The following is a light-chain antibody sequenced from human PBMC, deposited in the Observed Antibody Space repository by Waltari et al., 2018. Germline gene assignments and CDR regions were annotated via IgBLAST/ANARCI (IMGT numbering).Light chain of an antibody. CDR2: FQSDSDK. V-gene: IGLV5-39*01. CDR1: SGINVGTYR. CDR3: AIWYSSAWV. J-gene: IGLJ2*01. Sequence: QPVLTQPTSLSASPDASARFPCTLHSGINVGTYRIYWYQQKPGSLPRYLLRFQSDSDKQQGSGVPIRFSGSKEPSTNAGLLLISGLQSEDEADYYCAIWYSSAWVFGGGTKLTVL.